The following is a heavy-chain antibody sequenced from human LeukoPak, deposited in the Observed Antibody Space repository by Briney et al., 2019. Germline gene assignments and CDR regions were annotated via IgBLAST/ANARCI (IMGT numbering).Heavy chain of an antibody. D-gene: IGHD2-15*01. CDR3: ARDRHGCSGGSCYSLFDY. Sequence: SETLSLTCTASGGSISSYYWSWIRQPPGKGLEWIGYIYYSGSTNYNPSLKGRVTISVDTSKNQFSLKLSSVTAADTAVYYCARDRHGCSGGSCYSLFDYWGQGTLVTASS. CDR1: GGSISSYY. V-gene: IGHV4-59*01. J-gene: IGHJ4*02. CDR2: IYYSGST.